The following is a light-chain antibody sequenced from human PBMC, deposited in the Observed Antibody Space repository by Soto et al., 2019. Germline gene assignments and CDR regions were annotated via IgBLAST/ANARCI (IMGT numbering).Light chain of an antibody. CDR3: MQVLQTPLT. Sequence: DIVMTQSPLSLPVTPGEPASISCRSSQSLLHSNGYNYLGWFLQKPGQSPQLLIYLGSGRASGVTDRFSGSGSGTDFTLKISRVEAEDVGVYYCMQVLQTPLTFGGGTKVEIK. CDR1: QSLLHSNGYNY. J-gene: IGKJ4*01. V-gene: IGKV2-28*01. CDR2: LGS.